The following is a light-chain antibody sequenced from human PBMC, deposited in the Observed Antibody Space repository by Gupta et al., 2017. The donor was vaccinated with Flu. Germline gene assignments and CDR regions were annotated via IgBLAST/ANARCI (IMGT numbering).Light chain of an antibody. CDR2: DAS. J-gene: IGKJ2*02. CDR1: QSHVYNEGNSY. Sequence: PLTVGQPTYSTCRSSQSHVYNEGNSYFNWHQQRPGPSPMLLIYDASNRDAVVPDRSSGSWAGTDFTLKNSRVEAEDVVIYYYMRDTHPWTFGQGTKVEI. V-gene: IGKV2-30*01. CDR3: MRDTHPWT.